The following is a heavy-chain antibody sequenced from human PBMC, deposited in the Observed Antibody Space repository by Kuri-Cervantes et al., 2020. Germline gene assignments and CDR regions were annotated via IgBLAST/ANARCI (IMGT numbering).Heavy chain of an antibody. V-gene: IGHV3-15*01. CDR2: IKSKTDGGTT. Sequence: GESLKISCAASGFTFSNAWMSWVRQAPGKGLEWVGRIKSKTDGGTTDYAAPVKGRFTISRDDSKNTLYLQMNSLRAEDTAVYYCAKGPITMVRGYIPTHWDYWGQGTLVTVSS. J-gene: IGHJ4*02. D-gene: IGHD3-10*01. CDR1: GFTFSNAW. CDR3: AKGPITMVRGYIPTHWDY.